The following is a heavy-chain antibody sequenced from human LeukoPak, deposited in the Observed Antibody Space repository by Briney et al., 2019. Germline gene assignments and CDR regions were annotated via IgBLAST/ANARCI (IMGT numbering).Heavy chain of an antibody. CDR2: IYHSGST. CDR3: ARVSSIAARPDYYYYMDV. J-gene: IGHJ6*03. CDR1: GGSISSGGYS. Sequence: PSETLSLTCAVSGGSISSGGYSWSWIRQPPGKGLEWIGYIYHSGSTYYNPSLKSRVTISVDRSKNQFSLKLSSVTAADTAVYYCARVSSIAARPDYYYYMDVWGKGTTVTVSS. V-gene: IGHV4-30-2*01. D-gene: IGHD6-6*01.